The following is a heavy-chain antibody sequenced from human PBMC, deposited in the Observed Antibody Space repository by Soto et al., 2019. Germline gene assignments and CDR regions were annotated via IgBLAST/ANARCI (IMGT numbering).Heavy chain of an antibody. CDR1: EFPFSDYW. CDR3: ARGWASLDY. J-gene: IGHJ4*02. D-gene: IGHD6-19*01. V-gene: IGHV3-7*03. CDR2: IKQDGSEI. Sequence: GGSLRLSCVVSEFPFSDYWMTWVRQAPGKGLEWVANIKQDGSEIYYVDTVKGRFTISRDNAKNSLFLQMNSLRAEDTAVYYCARGWASLDYWGQGTLVTVSS.